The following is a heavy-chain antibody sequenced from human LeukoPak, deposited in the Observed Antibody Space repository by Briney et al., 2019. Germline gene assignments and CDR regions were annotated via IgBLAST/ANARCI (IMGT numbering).Heavy chain of an antibody. CDR2: FDPEDGET. Sequence: ASVKVSCKVSGYTLTELSMHWVRQAPGKGLEWMGGFDPEDGETIYAQKFQGRVTMTEDTSTDTAYMELSSLRFEDTAVYYCATAVAVAGTTTPGAFDIWGQGTMVTVSS. CDR1: GYTLTELS. V-gene: IGHV1-24*01. CDR3: ATAVAVAGTTTPGAFDI. J-gene: IGHJ3*02. D-gene: IGHD6-19*01.